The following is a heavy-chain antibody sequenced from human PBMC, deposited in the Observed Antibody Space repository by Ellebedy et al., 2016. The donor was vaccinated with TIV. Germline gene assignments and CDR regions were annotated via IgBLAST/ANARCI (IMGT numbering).Heavy chain of an antibody. V-gene: IGHV1-3*01. J-gene: IGHJ4*02. D-gene: IGHD3-16*01. Sequence: AASVKVSCKASGYTFSSSKMHWVRQAPGQRLEWMGWINAGNGNTKHSQKFQGRVTLTRDTSASTAYMELSSLRSEDTAVDYCASDWVWGGDYWGQGTLVTVSS. CDR1: GYTFSSSK. CDR2: INAGNGNT. CDR3: ASDWVWGGDY.